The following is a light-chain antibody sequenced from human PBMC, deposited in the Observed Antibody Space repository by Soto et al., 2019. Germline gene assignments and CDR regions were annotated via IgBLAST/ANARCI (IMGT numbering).Light chain of an antibody. CDR2: HPT. Sequence: EIVMTQSPATLSVSPGERATLSCRASQSVSNNLAGYQQKPGQAPRLLIDHPTTRATGIPARFTGSGSGTEFALTIGSLQSEDFAVYYCQKYNKRPLTFGGGTKVEIK. J-gene: IGKJ4*01. CDR3: QKYNKRPLT. V-gene: IGKV3-15*01. CDR1: QSVSNN.